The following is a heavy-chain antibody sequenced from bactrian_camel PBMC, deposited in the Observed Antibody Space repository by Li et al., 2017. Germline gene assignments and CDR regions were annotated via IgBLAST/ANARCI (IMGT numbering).Heavy chain of an antibody. D-gene: IGHD4*01. V-gene: IGHV3S26*01. CDR2: IDSGGST. Sequence: QVQLVESGGGSVQAGGSLRFTCAASGYTYSSYCMGWFRQAPGKEREGVAAIDSGGSTSYADSVKGRFTISKDNAKNTLYLQTNSLKPEDTALYYCAATVRPCTLIAREYSGWGQGTQVTV. CDR1: GYTYSSYC. J-gene: IGHJ4*01. CDR3: AATVRPCTLIAREYSG.